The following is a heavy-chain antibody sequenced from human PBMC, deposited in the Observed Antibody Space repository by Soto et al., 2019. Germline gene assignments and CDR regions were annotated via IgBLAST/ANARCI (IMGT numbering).Heavy chain of an antibody. J-gene: IGHJ4*02. V-gene: IGHV3-11*01. Sequence: PEGSLRLSCAASGFTFSDYYMSWIRQAPGKGLEWVSYISSSGNIIYYADSVKGRFTISRDNAKNSLYLQMNSLRAEDTAVYYCARDLGYYDSSGYFDYWGQGTLVTVSS. CDR1: GFTFSDYY. CDR3: ARDLGYYDSSGYFDY. D-gene: IGHD3-22*01. CDR2: ISSSGNII.